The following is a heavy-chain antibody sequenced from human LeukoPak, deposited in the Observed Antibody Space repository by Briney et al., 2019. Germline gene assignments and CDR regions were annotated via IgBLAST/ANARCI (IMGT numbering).Heavy chain of an antibody. Sequence: PGGSLRLSCAASGFTFSSYSINWVRQAPGKGLEWVSSIDFTSRYIYNADSVKGRFTTSRDNAKNSLDLQMNSLKVEDTAVYYCATPAAGPGAEYSLYWGQGTLVIVSS. CDR2: IDFTSRYI. V-gene: IGHV3-21*01. CDR1: GFTFSSYS. CDR3: ATPAAGPGAEYSLY. J-gene: IGHJ1*01. D-gene: IGHD6-13*01.